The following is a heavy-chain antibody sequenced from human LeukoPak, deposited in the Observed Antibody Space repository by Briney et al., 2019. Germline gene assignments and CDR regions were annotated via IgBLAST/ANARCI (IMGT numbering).Heavy chain of an antibody. CDR1: GGSISSYY. CDR2: IYYSGST. V-gene: IGHV4-59*12. Sequence: SETLSLTCTVSGGSISSYYWSWIRQPPGKGLEWIGYIYYSGSTNYNPSLKSRVTISVDTSKNQFSLKLGSVTAADTAVYYCARLSGIAAAGVDYWGQGTLVTVSS. CDR3: ARLSGIAAAGVDY. J-gene: IGHJ4*02. D-gene: IGHD6-13*01.